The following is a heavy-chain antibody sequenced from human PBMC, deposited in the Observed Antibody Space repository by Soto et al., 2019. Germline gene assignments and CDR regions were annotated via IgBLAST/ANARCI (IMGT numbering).Heavy chain of an antibody. J-gene: IGHJ5*02. D-gene: IGHD6-13*01. CDR3: ARRHSSSSALDP. CDR1: GYSFTSYW. Sequence: ESXKVSCKGSGYSFTSYWSNWVRKMPGKGLEWMGRIDPSDSYTNYSPSFQGHVTISADKSISTAYLQWSSLKASDTATYYCARRHSSSSALDPWGQGTLVTVSS. V-gene: IGHV5-10-1*01. CDR2: IDPSDSYT.